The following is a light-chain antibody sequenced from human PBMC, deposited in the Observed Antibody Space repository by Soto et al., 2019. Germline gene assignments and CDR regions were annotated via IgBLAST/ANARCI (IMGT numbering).Light chain of an antibody. CDR3: QQYGSSPLT. V-gene: IGKV3-15*01. CDR1: QSAHSN. Sequence: EIVMTQSPATLSLSPGERATLSCRASQSAHSNLACYQQKPGQAPRLLIYLTSTRATGVPARFSGSGSGTDFTLTISSLQSEDFAVYYCQQYGSSPLTFGGGTKVEIK. CDR2: LTS. J-gene: IGKJ4*01.